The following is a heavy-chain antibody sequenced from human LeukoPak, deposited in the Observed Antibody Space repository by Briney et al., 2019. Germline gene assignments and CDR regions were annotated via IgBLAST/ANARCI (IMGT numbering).Heavy chain of an antibody. Sequence: SETLSLTCAVYGGSFSGYYWSWIRQPPGKGLEWIGEIYHSGSTNYNPSLKSRVTISVDKSKNQFSLKLSSVTAADTAVYYCASNDYYGSGSYYNVSYWGQGTLVTVSS. J-gene: IGHJ4*02. V-gene: IGHV4-34*01. CDR2: IYHSGST. D-gene: IGHD3-10*01. CDR1: GGSFSGYY. CDR3: ASNDYYGSGSYYNVSY.